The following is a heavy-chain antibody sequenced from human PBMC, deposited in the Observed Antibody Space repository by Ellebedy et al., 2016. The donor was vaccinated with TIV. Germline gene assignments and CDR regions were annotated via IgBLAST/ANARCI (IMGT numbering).Heavy chain of an antibody. J-gene: IGHJ4*02. CDR3: ARGDFRGYNYPTRTDYFDY. CDR1: GYTFTTYD. Sequence: AASVKVSCKASGYTFTTYDIHWARQATGQGLEWMGWVNPKSGNTGYAQKFAGRVTMTRNTSITTAHMELSSLKSEDTAVYFCARGDFRGYNYPTRTDYFDYWGQGALVTVSS. D-gene: IGHD5-18*01. CDR2: VNPKSGNT. V-gene: IGHV1-8*01.